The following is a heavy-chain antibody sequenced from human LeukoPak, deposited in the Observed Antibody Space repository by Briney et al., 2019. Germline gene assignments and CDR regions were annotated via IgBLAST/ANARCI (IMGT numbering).Heavy chain of an antibody. V-gene: IGHV3-23*01. CDR3: AKGNGDSCYSVYDF. Sequence: GGSLRLSCAASGFTFSSYAMNWVRQAPGKGLEWVSSMSGSGGSTYYAGFVKGRFTISRDNLKNTLYLQINSLRAEDTAVYYCAKGNGDSCYSVYDFWGQGTLVTVSS. CDR2: MSGSGGST. D-gene: IGHD2-15*01. CDR1: GFTFSSYA. J-gene: IGHJ4*02.